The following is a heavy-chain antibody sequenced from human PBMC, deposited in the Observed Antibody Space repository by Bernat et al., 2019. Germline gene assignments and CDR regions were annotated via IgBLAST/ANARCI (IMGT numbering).Heavy chain of an antibody. CDR1: GYTFTSYA. Sequence: QVQLVQSGAEVKKPGASVKVSCKASGYTFTSYAMHWVRQAPGQRPEWMGWINTVNGNTKYLQNFQGRVTITRDISASTAYMELSSLRSEDTAIYYCVGGVTTGYWGQGTLVTVSS. CDR3: VGGVTTGY. J-gene: IGHJ4*02. D-gene: IGHD4-17*01. CDR2: INTVNGNT. V-gene: IGHV1-3*04.